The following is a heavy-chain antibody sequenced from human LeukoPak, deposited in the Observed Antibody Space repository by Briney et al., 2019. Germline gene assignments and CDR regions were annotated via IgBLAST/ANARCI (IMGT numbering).Heavy chain of an antibody. V-gene: IGHV3-21*01. Sequence: GGSLRLSCAASGVTLSTYSMTWVRQAPGKGLEWASSISTSSSYIYYADSVKGRFTISRDNTKNSLYLQMSSLRAEDTAVYYCARVGGSSLFDYWGQGTLVTVSS. CDR1: GVTLSTYS. CDR3: ARVGGSSLFDY. D-gene: IGHD3-3*01. CDR2: ISTSSSYI. J-gene: IGHJ4*02.